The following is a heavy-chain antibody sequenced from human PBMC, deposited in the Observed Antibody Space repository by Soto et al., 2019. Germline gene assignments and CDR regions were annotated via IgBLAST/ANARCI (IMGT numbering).Heavy chain of an antibody. V-gene: IGHV1-8*01. CDR2: MNPNTGHT. J-gene: IGHJ4*02. CDR3: ARGGHYYDSSGYPDY. CDR1: GYTFTSYD. Sequence: QVQLVQSGAEVRKPGASVKVSCKASGYTFTSYDINWVRQDTGQGLEWMGWMNPNTGHTGFAQKFQGRVTMTRNTSINTAYMELNSLRSEDTAEYYCARGGHYYDSSGYPDYWGQGTLVTVSS. D-gene: IGHD3-22*01.